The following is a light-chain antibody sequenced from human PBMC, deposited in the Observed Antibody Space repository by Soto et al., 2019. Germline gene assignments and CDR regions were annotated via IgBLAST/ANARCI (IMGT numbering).Light chain of an antibody. Sequence: EIVMTQSPATLSVSPGERATLSCRASQSVSSKLAWYQQKPGQAPRLLIYDTSNRATGFPARFSGSGSGTDFTLTISRLEPEDFAVYYCQQRSSWPITFGQGTRLEIK. J-gene: IGKJ5*01. CDR1: QSVSSK. CDR3: QQRSSWPIT. V-gene: IGKV3-11*01. CDR2: DTS.